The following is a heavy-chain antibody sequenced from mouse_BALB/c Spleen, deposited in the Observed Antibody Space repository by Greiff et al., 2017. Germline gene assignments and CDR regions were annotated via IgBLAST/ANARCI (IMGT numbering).Heavy chain of an antibody. CDR3: ARDGYDTLAY. CDR2: IWAGGST. V-gene: IGHV2-9*02. CDR1: GFSLTSYG. J-gene: IGHJ3*01. D-gene: IGHD2-2*01. Sequence: QVQLQQSGPGLVAPSQSLSITCTVSGFSLTSYGVHWVRQPPGKGLEWLGVIWAGGSTNYNSALMSRLSISKDNSKSQVFLKMNSLQTDDTAMYYCARDGYDTLAYWGQGTLVTVSA.